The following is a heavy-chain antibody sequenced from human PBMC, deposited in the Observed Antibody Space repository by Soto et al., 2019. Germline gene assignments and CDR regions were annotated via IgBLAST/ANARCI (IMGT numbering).Heavy chain of an antibody. CDR1: GGSISSGGYY. CDR3: AREGNLGRWLQPLDF. J-gene: IGHJ4*02. V-gene: IGHV4-31*03. D-gene: IGHD5-12*01. Sequence: SETLSLTCTVSGGSISSGGYYWSWIRQHPGKGLEWIGYIYYSGSTDYNPSLKSRVTISVDTSKNQFSLKLSSVTAADTAKYFCAREGNLGRWLQPLDFWGQGTLVTVSS. CDR2: IYYSGST.